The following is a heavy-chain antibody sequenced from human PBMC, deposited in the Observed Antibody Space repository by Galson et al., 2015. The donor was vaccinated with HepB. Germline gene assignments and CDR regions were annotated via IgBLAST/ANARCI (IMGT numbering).Heavy chain of an antibody. CDR1: GYTFTSYY. V-gene: IGHV1-46*01. Sequence: SVKVSCKASGYTFTSYYMHWVRQAPGQGLEWMGIINPSGGSTSYAQKFQGRVTMTRDTSTSTVYMELGSLRSEDTAVYYCAGGGDYSNYVRGDEPTFDYWGQGTLVTVSS. CDR3: AGGGDYSNYVRGDEPTFDY. J-gene: IGHJ4*02. D-gene: IGHD4-11*01. CDR2: INPSGGST.